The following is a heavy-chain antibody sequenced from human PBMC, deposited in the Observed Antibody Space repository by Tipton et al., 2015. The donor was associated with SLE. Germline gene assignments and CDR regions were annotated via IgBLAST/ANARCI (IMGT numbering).Heavy chain of an antibody. D-gene: IGHD2-2*01. Sequence: LRLSCTVSGGSISSSSYYWGWIRQPPGKGLEWIGSIYYSGSTYYNPSLKSRVTISVDTSKNQFSLKLSSVTAADTAVYYCARDCSSTSCPGGFDPWGQGTLVTVSS. CDR2: IYYSGST. CDR3: ARDCSSTSCPGGFDP. CDR1: GGSISSSSYY. V-gene: IGHV4-39*07. J-gene: IGHJ5*02.